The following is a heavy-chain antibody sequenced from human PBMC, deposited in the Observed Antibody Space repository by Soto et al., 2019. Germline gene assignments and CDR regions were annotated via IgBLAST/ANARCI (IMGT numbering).Heavy chain of an antibody. CDR3: ARFSSGTHSFWFDP. D-gene: IGHD3-22*01. CDR2: IYYTGST. Sequence: QVQLQESGPGLVKPSETLSLTCTVSGGSISSYYWSWIRQPPGKGLEWIGYIYYTGSTNYNPSLKSRVTISVDTSKNHFSLKLSSVTAADTAVYYCARFSSGTHSFWFDPWGQGTLVTVSS. CDR1: GGSISSYY. V-gene: IGHV4-59*08. J-gene: IGHJ5*02.